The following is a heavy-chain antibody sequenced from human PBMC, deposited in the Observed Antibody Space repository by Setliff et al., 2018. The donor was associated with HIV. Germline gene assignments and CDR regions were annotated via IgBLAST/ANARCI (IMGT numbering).Heavy chain of an antibody. CDR3: ATRTTGSYYDYFDY. V-gene: IGHV1-8*02. J-gene: IGHJ4*02. D-gene: IGHD1-26*01. CDR2: MSPNSGKT. Sequence: ASVKVSCKASGYTFTNYDINWVRQATGQGLEWMGWMSPNSGKTGYAQKFQGRVTMTRNTAISTAYMELSSLRSEDTAVYYCATRTTGSYYDYFDYWGQGTLVTVSS. CDR1: GYTFTNYD.